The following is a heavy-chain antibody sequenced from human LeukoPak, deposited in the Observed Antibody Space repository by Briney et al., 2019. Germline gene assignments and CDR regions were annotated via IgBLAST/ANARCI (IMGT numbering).Heavy chain of an antibody. CDR2: IIPIFGTA. Sequence: SVKVSCKASGYTFTSYYMHWVRQAPGQGLEWMGGIIPIFGTANYAQKFQGRVTITADKSTSTAYMELSSLRSEDTAVYYCARDPRGTMVRGVISSFDYWGQGTLVTVSS. CDR3: ARDPRGTMVRGVISSFDY. D-gene: IGHD3-10*01. V-gene: IGHV1-69*06. CDR1: GYTFTSYY. J-gene: IGHJ4*02.